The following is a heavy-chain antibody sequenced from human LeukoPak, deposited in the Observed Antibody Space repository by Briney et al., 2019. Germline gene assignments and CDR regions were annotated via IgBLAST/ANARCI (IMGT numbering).Heavy chain of an antibody. CDR2: ISQSGTTM. Sequence: GGSLRLSCTASGFTFSDYYMSWIRQTPGKGPEWVSYISQSGTTMDYADSVKGRFTISRDNARDSLYLQMNSLGAEDTAVYYCAKGHTYGMIWGQGTLVTVSS. CDR1: GFTFSDYY. V-gene: IGHV3-11*01. J-gene: IGHJ4*02. D-gene: IGHD5-18*01. CDR3: AKGHTYGMI.